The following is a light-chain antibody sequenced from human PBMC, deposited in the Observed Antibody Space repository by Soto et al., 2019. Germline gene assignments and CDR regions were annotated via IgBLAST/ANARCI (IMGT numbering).Light chain of an antibody. V-gene: IGKV3-15*01. J-gene: IGKJ4*01. CDR3: QQYKNWVT. CDR2: AGS. CDR1: QSVSSN. Sequence: EIVMTQSPATLSVSPGERATLSCRASQSVSSNLAWYQQKPGQAPRLLIYAGSTRATGIPARFSGSGSGTEFTLTISSLQSEDFAVYYCQQYKNWVTFGGGTKVEIK.